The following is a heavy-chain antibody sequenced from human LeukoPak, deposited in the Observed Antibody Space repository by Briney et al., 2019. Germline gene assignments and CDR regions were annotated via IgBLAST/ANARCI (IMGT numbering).Heavy chain of an antibody. D-gene: IGHD6-19*01. Sequence: GGSLRLSCAASGFTFSSYAMHWVRQAPGKGLEWVAVISYDGSNKYYADSVKGRFTISRDNSKNTLYLQMNSLRAEDTAVYYCARDLRPQQWQPRLGWGQGTLVTVSS. CDR1: GFTFSSYA. CDR3: ARDLRPQQWQPRLG. V-gene: IGHV3-30-3*01. CDR2: ISYDGSNK. J-gene: IGHJ4*02.